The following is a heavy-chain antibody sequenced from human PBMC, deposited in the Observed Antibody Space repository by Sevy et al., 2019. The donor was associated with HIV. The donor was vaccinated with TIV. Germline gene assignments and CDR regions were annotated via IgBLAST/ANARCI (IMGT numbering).Heavy chain of an antibody. CDR3: ASSVGYSYGYIPRDGMDV. J-gene: IGHJ6*02. Sequence: GGSLRLSCAASGFTFSSYWMHWVRQAPGKGLVWVSRINSDGSSTSYADSVKGRFTISRDNAKNTLYLQMNSLRAEDTAVYYCASSVGYSYGYIPRDGMDVWGQGTTVTVSS. CDR2: INSDGSST. V-gene: IGHV3-74*01. D-gene: IGHD5-18*01. CDR1: GFTFSSYW.